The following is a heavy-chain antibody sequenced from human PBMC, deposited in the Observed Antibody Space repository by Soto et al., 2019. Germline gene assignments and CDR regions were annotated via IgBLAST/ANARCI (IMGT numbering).Heavy chain of an antibody. CDR3: ARFFGNAFDV. V-gene: IGHV4-39*02. Sequence: QLQLQESGPGLVKPSETLSLTCSVSGGSISTDSYNWHWIRQSPGKGLEWIGTIYYDGTPSYNPSLKSQVTISVDTSRNHFSLKVKSVTAADTAMYYCARFFGNAFDVWGQGTMVKVSS. J-gene: IGHJ3*01. CDR2: IYYDGTP. CDR1: GGSISTDSYN. D-gene: IGHD3-3*01.